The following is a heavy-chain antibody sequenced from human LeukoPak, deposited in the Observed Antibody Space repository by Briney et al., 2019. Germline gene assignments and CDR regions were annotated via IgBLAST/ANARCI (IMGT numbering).Heavy chain of an antibody. D-gene: IGHD6-13*01. Sequence: PSQTLSLTCGVSGGSISNGGYPWSWIRQPPGKGLEWIGYIYQSGSTYYNPSLKSRVTISVDRSKNEFSLKLSSVTAADTAVYYCARGGIAAAGATFGSWGQGTLVTVSS. CDR2: IYQSGST. V-gene: IGHV4-30-2*01. J-gene: IGHJ4*02. CDR3: ARGGIAAAGATFGS. CDR1: GGSISNGGYP.